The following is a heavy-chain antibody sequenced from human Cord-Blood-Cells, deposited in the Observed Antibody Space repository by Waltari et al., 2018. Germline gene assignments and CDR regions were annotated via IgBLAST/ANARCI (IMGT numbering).Heavy chain of an antibody. CDR1: GFTFSSYS. CDR3: ARDIEGATVVTYYFDY. J-gene: IGHJ4*02. V-gene: IGHV3-48*02. CDR2: ISSSSSTI. Sequence: EVQLVESGGGLVQPGGSLRLSCAASGFTFSSYSMNWVRQAPGKGMEWVSYISSSSSTIYYADSVKGRFTISRDKTKNSLYLQMNSLRDEDTAVYYCARDIEGATVVTYYFDYWRQGTLVTVSS. D-gene: IGHD1-26*01.